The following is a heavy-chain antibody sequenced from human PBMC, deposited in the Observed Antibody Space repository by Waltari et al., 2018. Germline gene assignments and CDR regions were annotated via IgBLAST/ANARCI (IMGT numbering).Heavy chain of an antibody. V-gene: IGHV1-2*02. CDR3: ARRLGSGHFDY. CDR1: GINSTGQQ. CDR2: INPNSGGT. D-gene: IGHD3-10*01. J-gene: IGHJ4*02. Sequence: QVQLVQPGAEVKKPGASVKVPCKASGINSTGQQITWVRQAPGQGLAWMGWINPNSGGTNYAQKFQGRVTMTRDTSISTAYMELSRLRSDDTAVYYCARRLGSGHFDYWGQGTLVTVSS.